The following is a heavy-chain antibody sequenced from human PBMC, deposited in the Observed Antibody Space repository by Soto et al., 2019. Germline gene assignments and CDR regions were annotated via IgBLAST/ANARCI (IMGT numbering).Heavy chain of an antibody. Sequence: GASVKVSCKASGYTFTSYYMHWVRQAPGQGLEWMGIINPSSGSTIYSQKFQGRVTMTWDTSTTTVYMELSSLRSEDTAVYFCAKEPPGGWHWFDNWGQGTLVTVSS. CDR3: AKEPPGGWHWFDN. V-gene: IGHV1-46*01. D-gene: IGHD6-19*01. J-gene: IGHJ4*02. CDR1: GYTFTSYY. CDR2: INPSSGST.